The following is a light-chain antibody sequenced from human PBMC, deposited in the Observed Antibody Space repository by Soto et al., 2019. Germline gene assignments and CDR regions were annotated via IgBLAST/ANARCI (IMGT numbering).Light chain of an antibody. V-gene: IGKV3-20*01. CDR1: QSVSNSF. CDR3: QQYSSSPYT. Sequence: EIVLTQSPGTLSLSPGERATLSCRASQSVSNSFLAWYQQKPGQAPRLVIYGASSRATGIPDRFSGSGSGTDFTLTISRLEPEDFAVYQCQQYSSSPYTFGQGTKLELK. J-gene: IGKJ2*01. CDR2: GAS.